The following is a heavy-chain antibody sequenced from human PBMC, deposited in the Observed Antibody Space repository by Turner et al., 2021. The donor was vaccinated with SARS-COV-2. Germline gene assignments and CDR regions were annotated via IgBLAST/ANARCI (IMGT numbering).Heavy chain of an antibody. D-gene: IGHD6-13*01. CDR1: GGSISSSSYY. V-gene: IGHV4-39*07. CDR2: INPGGSS. CDR3: ARSSSSKSAGYNTIWYWGGYNYYGLDV. Sequence: QLQLQESGPGLVKPSETLSLTCTVSGGSISSSSYYWGWIRQPPGKGLEWIGSINPGGSSDNTPSLESRVTMSVDTSNNQFSLKLSSVTAADTAVYYCARSSSSKSAGYNTIWYWGGYNYYGLDVWGHGTTVTVSS. J-gene: IGHJ6*02.